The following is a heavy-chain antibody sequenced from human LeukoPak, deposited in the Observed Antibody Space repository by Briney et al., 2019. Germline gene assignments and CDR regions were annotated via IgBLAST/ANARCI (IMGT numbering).Heavy chain of an antibody. D-gene: IGHD5-24*01. CDR1: GGSFSGYY. Sequence: SETLSLTCAVYGGSFSGYYWSWIRQPPGKGLEWIGEINHSGSTNYNPSLKSRVTISVDTSKNQFSLKLSSVTAADTAVCYCARSRRWLQYFDYWGQGTLVTVSS. J-gene: IGHJ4*02. CDR3: ARSRRWLQYFDY. CDR2: INHSGST. V-gene: IGHV4-34*01.